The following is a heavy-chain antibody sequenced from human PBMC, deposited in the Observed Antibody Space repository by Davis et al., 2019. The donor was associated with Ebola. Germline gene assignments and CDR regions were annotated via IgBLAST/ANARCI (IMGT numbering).Heavy chain of an antibody. V-gene: IGHV3-21*04. Sequence: GESLKISCAASEFTFSSYTMNWVRQAPGKGLEWVSSITGSGLYIYYAAALKGRFTISRDNAKSFLYLQINSLRAEDTAVYYCARAVRFLEWYGMDVWGQGTTVTVSS. CDR2: ITGSGLYI. J-gene: IGHJ6*02. D-gene: IGHD3-3*01. CDR3: ARAVRFLEWYGMDV. CDR1: EFTFSSYT.